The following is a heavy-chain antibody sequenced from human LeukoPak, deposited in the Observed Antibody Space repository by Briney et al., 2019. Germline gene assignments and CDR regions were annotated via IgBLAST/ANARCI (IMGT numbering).Heavy chain of an antibody. D-gene: IGHD5-12*01. Sequence: GGSLRLSCAASGLTFSAYEMSWVRQAPGKGLEWVSYISGAGRTKYYADSVRGRITISRDNAKTSLYLQMDSLRAEDTAIYYCVRGAAGLPTPYFFDFWGQGTLVTVSS. CDR3: VRGAAGLPTPYFFDF. J-gene: IGHJ4*02. V-gene: IGHV3-48*03. CDR1: GLTFSAYE. CDR2: ISGAGRTK.